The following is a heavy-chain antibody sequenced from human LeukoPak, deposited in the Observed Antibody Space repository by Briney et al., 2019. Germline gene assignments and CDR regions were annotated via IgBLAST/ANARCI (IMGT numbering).Heavy chain of an antibody. CDR1: GFTFSSYA. D-gene: IGHD4-23*01. Sequence: GGSLRLSCAASGFTFSSYAMHWVRQAPGKGLEWVAVISYDGSNKYYADSVKGRFTISRDNSKNTLYLQMNSLRAEDTAVYYCAREQHGGNTGPGDYWGQGTLVTVSS. V-gene: IGHV3-30-3*01. CDR3: AREQHGGNTGPGDY. CDR2: ISYDGSNK. J-gene: IGHJ4*02.